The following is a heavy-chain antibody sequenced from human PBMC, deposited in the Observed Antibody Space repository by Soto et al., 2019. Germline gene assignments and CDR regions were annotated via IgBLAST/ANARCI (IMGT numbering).Heavy chain of an antibody. Sequence: SQTLSLTCAISGDSVSSNSAAWNWIRQSPSRGLEWLGRTYYRSKWYNDYAVSVKSRITINPDTSKNQFSLQLNSVTPEDTAVYYCARENSLYDSSGYYLYYYYYYGMDVWGQGTTVTVSS. CDR3: ARENSLYDSSGYYLYYYYYYGMDV. J-gene: IGHJ6*02. CDR1: GDSVSSNSAA. CDR2: TYYRSKWYN. D-gene: IGHD3-22*01. V-gene: IGHV6-1*01.